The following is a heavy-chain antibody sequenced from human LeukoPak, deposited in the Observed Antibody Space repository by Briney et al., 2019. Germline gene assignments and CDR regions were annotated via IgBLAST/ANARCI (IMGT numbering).Heavy chain of an antibody. Sequence: GGSLRLSCAAAGFTFDDYAMHWVRQAPGKGLEWVSLISWDGGSTYYADSVKGRFTISRDNSKNSLYLQMNSLRAEDTALYYCAKDKGLRFLEWLLVQWGQGTLVTVSS. J-gene: IGHJ4*02. D-gene: IGHD3-3*01. CDR1: GFTFDDYA. CDR2: ISWDGGST. CDR3: AKDKGLRFLEWLLVQ. V-gene: IGHV3-43D*03.